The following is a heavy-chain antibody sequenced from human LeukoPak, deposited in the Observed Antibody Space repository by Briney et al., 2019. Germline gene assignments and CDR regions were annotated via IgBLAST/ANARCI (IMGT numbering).Heavy chain of an antibody. CDR1: GFTFSSYG. CDR2: ISGSGGST. V-gene: IGHV3-23*01. CDR3: AKHPGYSYGGGYLDY. J-gene: IGHJ4*02. D-gene: IGHD5-18*01. Sequence: GGSLRLSCAASGFTFSSYGMTWVRQAPGKGLEWVSGISGSGGSTHYADSVKGRFTISRDNSKNTLYVQMNSLRAEDTAVYYCAKHPGYSYGGGYLDYWGQGTLVTVSS.